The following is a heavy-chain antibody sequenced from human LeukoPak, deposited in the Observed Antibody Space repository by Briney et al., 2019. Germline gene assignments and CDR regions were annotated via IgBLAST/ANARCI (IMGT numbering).Heavy chain of an antibody. V-gene: IGHV3-30-3*01. J-gene: IGHJ4*02. Sequence: GGSLRLSCAASGFTFSSYAMHWVRQAPGKGLGWVAVISYDGSNKYYADSVKGRFTISRDNSKNTLYLQMNSLRAEDTAVYYCARDSKYYGSGSYGWGQGTLVTVSS. CDR2: ISYDGSNK. D-gene: IGHD3-10*01. CDR1: GFTFSSYA. CDR3: ARDSKYYGSGSYG.